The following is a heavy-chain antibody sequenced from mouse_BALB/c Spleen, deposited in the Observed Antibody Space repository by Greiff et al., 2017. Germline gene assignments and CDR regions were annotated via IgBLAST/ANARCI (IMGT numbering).Heavy chain of an antibody. J-gene: IGHJ1*01. Sequence: EVQLQESGPGLVKPSQSLSLTCSVTGYSITSGYYWNWIRQFPGNKLEWMGYISYDGSNNYNPSLTNRISITRDTSKNQFFLKLNSVTTEDTATYYCAARPYWYFDVWGAGTTVTVSS. CDR3: AARPYWYFDV. CDR1: GYSITSGYY. CDR2: ISYDGSN. V-gene: IGHV3-6*02.